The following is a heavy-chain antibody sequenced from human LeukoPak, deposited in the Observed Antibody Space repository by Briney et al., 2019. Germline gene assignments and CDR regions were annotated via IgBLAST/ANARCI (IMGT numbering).Heavy chain of an antibody. Sequence: SETLSLTCTVSGGSMNSYYWTWIRQPPGKGLEWIGYIYYTGSTNYNPSLKSRVTMSVDTSKNQFSLKLSSVTATDTAVYYCARHLFGELLLFDYWGQGTLVTVSS. J-gene: IGHJ4*02. V-gene: IGHV4-59*08. D-gene: IGHD1-26*01. CDR1: GGSMNSYY. CDR3: ARHLFGELLLFDY. CDR2: IYYTGST.